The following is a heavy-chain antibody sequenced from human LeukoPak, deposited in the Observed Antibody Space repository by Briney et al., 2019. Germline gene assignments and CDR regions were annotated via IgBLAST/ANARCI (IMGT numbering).Heavy chain of an antibody. CDR3: ARMRGTVVVEDAYDV. D-gene: IGHD2-15*01. J-gene: IGHJ3*01. CDR1: GGFISGYC. Sequence: SETLSLTCTVSGGFISGYCWSWIRQPPGKGLQWMGYIFYTGTNYNPSIKTQFIISEDTSKNRLSLKLFSVTAADTAVYYCARMRGTVVVEDAYDVWGQGTLLTVSS. CDR2: IFYTGT. V-gene: IGHV4-59*01.